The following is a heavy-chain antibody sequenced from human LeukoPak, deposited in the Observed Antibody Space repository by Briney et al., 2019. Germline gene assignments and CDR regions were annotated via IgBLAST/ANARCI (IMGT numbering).Heavy chain of an antibody. CDR2: MNPNSGNT. Sequence: ASVKVSCKASGYTFTSCDINWVRQATGQGLEWMGWMNPNSGNTGYAQKFQGRVTITRNTSISTAYMELSSLRSEDTAVYYCARANSLYDFWSGREDYYYMDVWGKGTTVTVSS. J-gene: IGHJ6*03. CDR3: ARANSLYDFWSGREDYYYMDV. V-gene: IGHV1-8*03. CDR1: GYTFTSCD. D-gene: IGHD3-3*01.